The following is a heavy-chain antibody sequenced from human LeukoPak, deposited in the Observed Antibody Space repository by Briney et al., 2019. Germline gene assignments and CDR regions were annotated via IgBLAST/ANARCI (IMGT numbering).Heavy chain of an antibody. Sequence: GGSLRLSCAASGFTFDDYAMHWVRQAPGKGLEWVSGISWNSGSIGYADSVKGRFTISRDNAKNSLYLQMNSLRAEDTALYYCAKDSSSSWYGVDYWXXXXXXTVSS. V-gene: IGHV3-9*01. CDR2: ISWNSGSI. D-gene: IGHD6-13*01. CDR1: GFTFDDYA. J-gene: IGHJ4*01. CDR3: AKDSSSSWYGVDY.